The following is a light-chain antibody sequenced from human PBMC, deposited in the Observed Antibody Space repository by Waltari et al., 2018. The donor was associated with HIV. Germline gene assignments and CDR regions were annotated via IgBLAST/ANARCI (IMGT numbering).Light chain of an antibody. Sequence: DIQMTQSPSSLSASVGDRVTITCRASQSISSYLNWYQQKPGKAPKLLIYAASSLQSGVPSRFSGSGSGTDFTLTINSLQPEDFASYFCLQYHNYPYTFGQGTKLEI. V-gene: IGKV1-39*01. J-gene: IGKJ2*01. CDR3: LQYHNYPYT. CDR1: QSISSY. CDR2: AAS.